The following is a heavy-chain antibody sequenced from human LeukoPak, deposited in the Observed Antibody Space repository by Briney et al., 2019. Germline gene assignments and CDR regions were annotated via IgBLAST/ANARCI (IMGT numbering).Heavy chain of an antibody. J-gene: IGHJ3*02. D-gene: IGHD3-22*01. CDR1: GFTFSSYS. Sequence: GGSLRLSCAASGFTFSSYSMNWVRQAPGKGLEWVSSISISSSYIYYADSVKGRFTISRDNAKNSLYLQMNSLRAEDTAVYYCARDGDYYDSRGDAFDIWGQGAMVTVAS. V-gene: IGHV3-21*01. CDR3: ARDGDYYDSRGDAFDI. CDR2: ISISSSYI.